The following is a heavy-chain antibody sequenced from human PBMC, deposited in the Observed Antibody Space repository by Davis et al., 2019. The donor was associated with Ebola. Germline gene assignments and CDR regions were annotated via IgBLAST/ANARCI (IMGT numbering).Heavy chain of an antibody. CDR1: GGTFSSYA. CDR2: IIPIFGTA. Sequence: AASVKVSCKASGGTFSSYAISWVRQAPGQGLEWMGGIIPIFGTANYAQKFQDRVTITRDASASTAYMELSSLRSEDTAVYYCARDITIFGVATRGGGDYYYYGMDVWGQGTTVTVSS. D-gene: IGHD3-3*01. V-gene: IGHV1-69*05. CDR3: ARDITIFGVATRGGGDYYYYGMDV. J-gene: IGHJ6*02.